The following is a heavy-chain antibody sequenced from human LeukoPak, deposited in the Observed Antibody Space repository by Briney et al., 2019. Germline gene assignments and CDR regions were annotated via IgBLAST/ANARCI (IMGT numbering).Heavy chain of an antibody. J-gene: IGHJ6*02. D-gene: IGHD6-19*01. CDR3: ATLTVAGTRESYYYYYYGMDV. CDR1: GGTFSSYA. CDR2: IIPIFGTA. V-gene: IGHV1-69*13. Sequence: ASVKVSCKASGGTFSSYAISWVRQAPGQGLEWMGGIIPIFGTANYAQKFQGRVTITADESTSTAYMKLSSLRSEDTAVYYCATLTVAGTRESYYYYYYGMDVWGQGTTVTVSS.